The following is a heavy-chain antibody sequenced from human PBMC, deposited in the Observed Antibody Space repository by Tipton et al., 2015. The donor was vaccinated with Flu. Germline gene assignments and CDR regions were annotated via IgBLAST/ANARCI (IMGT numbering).Heavy chain of an antibody. J-gene: IGHJ3*02. Sequence: SLRLSCAASGFIFSSSEMHWVRQAPGMGLEWIAYISGTATSIYYADSVKGRFTISRDNADNSLYLQMDSLRAEDTALYFCARKGGSRPNDAFDIWGQGTMVTVSS. CDR1: GFIFSSSE. CDR3: ARKGGSRPNDAFDI. D-gene: IGHD2-15*01. V-gene: IGHV3-48*03. CDR2: ISGTATSI.